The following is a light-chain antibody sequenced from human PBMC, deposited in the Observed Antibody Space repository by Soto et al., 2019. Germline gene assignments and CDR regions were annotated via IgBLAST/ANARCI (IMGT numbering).Light chain of an antibody. Sequence: EIVLTQSPATLSLSPGERATLSCRASQSVSSFLGWYQQKPGQAPRLLIYDASNRAPGIPARFSGSGSGTDFTLTISSLEPEDFAVYYCQQRSSWTFGPRTKVDI. V-gene: IGKV3-11*01. J-gene: IGKJ1*01. CDR1: QSVSSF. CDR3: QQRSSWT. CDR2: DAS.